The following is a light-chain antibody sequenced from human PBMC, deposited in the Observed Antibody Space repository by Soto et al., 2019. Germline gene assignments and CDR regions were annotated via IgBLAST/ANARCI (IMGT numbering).Light chain of an antibody. CDR1: QSISHL. CDR2: DAS. Sequence: DIQMTQSPSTLSASVGDRVTIACRASQSISHLLAWYQQRPGKAPQLLIYDASTLLRGVPSRFSGSGFGTEFTLTISSLQPDDFATYYCQQFNRYSSWTFGQGTKVDI. V-gene: IGKV1-5*01. J-gene: IGKJ1*01. CDR3: QQFNRYSSWT.